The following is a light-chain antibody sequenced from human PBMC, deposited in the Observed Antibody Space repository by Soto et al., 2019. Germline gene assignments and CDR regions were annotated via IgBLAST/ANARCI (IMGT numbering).Light chain of an antibody. CDR3: QQYGSSPYT. V-gene: IGKV3-20*01. Sequence: ESVLRKSPGTMSLSPGERDTLSCWASQSVSRSCLAWYQQKPGQAPRLLIYGASSRATGIPDRFSGSGSGTDFTLTISRLEPEDFAVYYCQQYGSSPYTFGQGTKLEIK. J-gene: IGKJ2*01. CDR1: QSVSRSC. CDR2: GAS.